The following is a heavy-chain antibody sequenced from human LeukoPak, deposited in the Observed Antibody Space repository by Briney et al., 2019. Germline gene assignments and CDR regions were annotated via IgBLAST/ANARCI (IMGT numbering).Heavy chain of an antibody. CDR1: GFTFSSYA. V-gene: IGHV3-23*01. D-gene: IGHD1-20*01. CDR2: IGGSGGST. Sequence: GGSLRLSCAASGFTFSSYAMTWVRQAPGKGLEWVSTIGGSGGSTYYADSVKGRFTISRDNAKNSLYLQMNSLRAEDTAVYYCASEGLRYNWNAFDIWGQGTMVTVSS. CDR3: ASEGLRYNWNAFDI. J-gene: IGHJ3*02.